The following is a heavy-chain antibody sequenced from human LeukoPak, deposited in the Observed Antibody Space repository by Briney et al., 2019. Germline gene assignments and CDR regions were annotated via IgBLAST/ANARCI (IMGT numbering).Heavy chain of an antibody. Sequence: PSETLSLTCTVSGASISSGSHHWSWIRQPAGKGLEWIGRIYTSGSTSYNPSLKSRVSISVDMSKNQFSLKLSSVTAADTAVYYCARDKGGFLYFGEYDPWGQGTLVTVSS. CDR3: ARDKGGFLYFGEYDP. V-gene: IGHV4-61*02. D-gene: IGHD3-10*01. CDR1: GASISSGSHH. CDR2: IYTSGST. J-gene: IGHJ5*02.